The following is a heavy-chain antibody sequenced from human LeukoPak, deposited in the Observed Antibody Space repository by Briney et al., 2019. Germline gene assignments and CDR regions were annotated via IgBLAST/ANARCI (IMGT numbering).Heavy chain of an antibody. V-gene: IGHV3-23*01. D-gene: IGHD3-10*01. J-gene: IGHJ4*02. CDR2: ISGSGGST. CDR1: GFTFSSYA. CDR3: AKDPLWFGELFRPPYFDY. Sequence: PGGSLRLSCAASGFTFSSYAMSWVRQAPGKGLEWVSAISGSGGSTYYADSVKGRFTISRDNSKNTLYLQMNSLRAEDTAVYYCAKDPLWFGELFRPPYFDYWGQGTLVTVSS.